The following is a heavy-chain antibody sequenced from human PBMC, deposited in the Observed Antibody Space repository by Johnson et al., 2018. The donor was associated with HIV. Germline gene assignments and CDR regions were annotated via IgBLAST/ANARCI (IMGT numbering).Heavy chain of an antibody. D-gene: IGHD1-26*01. V-gene: IGHV3-48*04. CDR2: ISSSGSTI. CDR1: GFTFSSYS. J-gene: IGHJ3*02. CDR3: ARVSYSGTYWAFDI. Sequence: VQLVESGGGLVQPGVSLRLSCAASGFTFSSYSMNWVRQAPGKGLEWVSYISSSGSTIYYADSVKGRFTISRDNAKNSLYLQMNSLRAEDTAVYYCARVSYSGTYWAFDIWGQGTKVTVSS.